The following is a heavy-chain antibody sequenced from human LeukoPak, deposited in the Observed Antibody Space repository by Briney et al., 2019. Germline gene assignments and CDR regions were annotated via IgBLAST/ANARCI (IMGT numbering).Heavy chain of an antibody. CDR3: ARDPGYSYGPGNYGMDV. J-gene: IGHJ6*04. V-gene: IGHV3-53*01. Sequence: GGSLRLSCAASGFTVSSNYMSWVRQAPGKGLEWVSVIYSGGSTYYADSVKGRFTISRDNSKNTLYLQMHSLRAEDTAVYYCARDPGYSYGPGNYGMDVWGKGTTVTVSS. CDR2: IYSGGST. CDR1: GFTVSSNY. D-gene: IGHD5-18*01.